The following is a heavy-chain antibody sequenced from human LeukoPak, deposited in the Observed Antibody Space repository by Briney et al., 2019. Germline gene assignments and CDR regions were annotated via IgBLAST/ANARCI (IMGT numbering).Heavy chain of an antibody. Sequence: GGSLRLSCAASGFTFSRYVMTWVRQAPGKGLEWVSGISGSGGSTYYADSVKGRFTISRDNSKNTLYLQRNSLRAEDTAMYYCARDGGSTWYFDYWGQGTLVTVSS. CDR1: GFTFSRYV. CDR2: ISGSGGST. CDR3: ARDGGSTWYFDY. V-gene: IGHV3-23*01. J-gene: IGHJ4*02. D-gene: IGHD6-13*01.